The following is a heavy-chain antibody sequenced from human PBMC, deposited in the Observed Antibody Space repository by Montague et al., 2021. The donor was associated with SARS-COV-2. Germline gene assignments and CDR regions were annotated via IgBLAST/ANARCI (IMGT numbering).Heavy chain of an antibody. CDR3: ARLWDTVYYYYGMDV. D-gene: IGHD1-26*01. V-gene: IGHV4-39*01. Sequence: SETLSLTCAVSGGSIGSSSYYWGWIRQPPGKGLEWIGSIHYSGSTYYNPSLKSRVSISVDTSKNQFSLKLSSVTAADTAVYYCARLWDTVYYYYGMDVWGQGTTVTVS. CDR2: IHYSGST. CDR1: GGSIGSSSYY. J-gene: IGHJ6*02.